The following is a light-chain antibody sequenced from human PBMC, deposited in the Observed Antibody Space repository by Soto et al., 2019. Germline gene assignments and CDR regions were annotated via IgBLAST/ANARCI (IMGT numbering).Light chain of an antibody. Sequence: DIVMTQSPLSLPVTPGEPASISCRSIHSLLHSNVYNYLDWYLQKPGQSPQLLIYLGSNRASGVPDRFSGSGSGTDFTLKISRVEAEDVGVYYCMQALQTPLTFGGGTKVDIK. CDR1: HSLLHSNVYNY. CDR2: LGS. J-gene: IGKJ4*01. CDR3: MQALQTPLT. V-gene: IGKV2-28*01.